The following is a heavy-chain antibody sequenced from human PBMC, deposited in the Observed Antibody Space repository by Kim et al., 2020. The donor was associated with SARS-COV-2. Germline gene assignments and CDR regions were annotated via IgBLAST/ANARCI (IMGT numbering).Heavy chain of an antibody. CDR2: IKSKSDGETV. D-gene: IGHD4-17*01. V-gene: IGHV3-15*01. J-gene: IGHJ4*02. CDR3: ATNRQRSSLFFDH. Sequence: GGSLRLSCAASGFTFNNAWMAWVRQAPGKGLEWIGRIKSKSDGETVDYAGPVKGRFTISRDDSKNMLYLQINGLKTEDTAIYYCATNRQRSSLFFDHWGQGTLVTVSA. CDR1: GFTFNNAW.